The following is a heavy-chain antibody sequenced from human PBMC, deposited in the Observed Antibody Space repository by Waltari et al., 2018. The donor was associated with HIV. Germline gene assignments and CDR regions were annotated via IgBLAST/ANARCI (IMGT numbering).Heavy chain of an antibody. CDR1: GFTFSTHP. CDR3: AKVPQAFDI. CDR2: MSGSGGST. V-gene: IGHV3-23*01. Sequence: EVQLLESGGGLVQPGGSLRLSCAASGFTFSTHPLRWVRQAPGKGLEGVSAMSGSGGSTYYADSVKGRFTISRDNSKNTLYLQMNSLRAEDTAVYYCAKVPQAFDIWGQGTMVTVSS. J-gene: IGHJ3*02.